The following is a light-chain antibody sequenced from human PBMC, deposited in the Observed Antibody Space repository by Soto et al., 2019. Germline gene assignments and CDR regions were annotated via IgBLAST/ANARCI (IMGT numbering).Light chain of an antibody. CDR1: QSISSW. J-gene: IGKJ1*01. V-gene: IGKV1-5*03. CDR3: QQYNSYSWT. Sequence: DIQMTQSPSTLSASVGDRVTITCRASQSISSWLAWYQQKPGKAPKLLIYKASSLESGVPSRFSGSVSGTEFALTISSLQPDDFASYCCQQYNSYSWTFGQGTKVEIK. CDR2: KAS.